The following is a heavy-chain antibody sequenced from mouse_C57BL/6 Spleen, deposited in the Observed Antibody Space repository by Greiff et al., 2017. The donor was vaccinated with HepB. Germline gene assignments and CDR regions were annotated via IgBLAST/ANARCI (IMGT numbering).Heavy chain of an antibody. D-gene: IGHD3-2*02. CDR3: ARDRDSSGYVPYYFDY. J-gene: IGHJ2*01. V-gene: IGHV3-6*01. CDR1: GYSITSGYY. Sequence: EVQLVESGPGLVKPSQSLSLTCSVTGYSITSGYYWNWIRQFPGNKLEWMGYISYDGSNNYNPSLKNRISITRDTSKNQFFLKLNSVTTEDTATYYCARDRDSSGYVPYYFDYWGQGTTLTVSS. CDR2: ISYDGSN.